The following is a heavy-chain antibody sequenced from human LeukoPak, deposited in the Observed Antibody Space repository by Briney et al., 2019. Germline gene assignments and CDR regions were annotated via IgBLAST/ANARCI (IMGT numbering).Heavy chain of an antibody. CDR2: IIPIFGTA. Sequence: ASVKVSCKASGGTFSSYAISWVRQAPGQGLEWMGGIIPIFGTANYAQKFQGRVTITTDESTSTAYMELSSLRSEDTAVYYCARGAAAAGRGYNWFDPWGQGTLVTVSS. CDR1: GGTFSSYA. CDR3: ARGAAAAGRGYNWFDP. D-gene: IGHD6-13*01. V-gene: IGHV1-69*05. J-gene: IGHJ5*02.